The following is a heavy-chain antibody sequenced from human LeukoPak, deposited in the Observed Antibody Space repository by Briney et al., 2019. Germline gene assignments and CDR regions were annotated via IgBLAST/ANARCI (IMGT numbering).Heavy chain of an antibody. CDR2: ISYVGSNK. D-gene: IGHD2-8*01. CDR1: GFTFSSYA. J-gene: IGHJ4*02. V-gene: IGHV3-30-3*01. Sequence: GGSLRLSCAASGFTFSSYAMHWVRQAPGKGLEWVAVISYVGSNKYYADSVKGRFTISRDNSKNTLYLQMNSLRAEDTAVYYCARDLFRRRNGVVEGYFDYWGQGTLVTVSS. CDR3: ARDLFRRRNGVVEGYFDY.